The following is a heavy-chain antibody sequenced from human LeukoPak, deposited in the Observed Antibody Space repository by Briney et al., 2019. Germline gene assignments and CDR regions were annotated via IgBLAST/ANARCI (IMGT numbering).Heavy chain of an antibody. D-gene: IGHD7-27*01. CDR2: IFPADSDT. V-gene: IGHV5-51*01. Sequence: GESLQISCKASGCSFTNFWLGWVRQMPGKGPEWMGIIFPADSDTRYSPSFEGQVTISADKSISTAYLHWSSLKASDTAVYYCARSRGDNNWFEPWGQGTLVTVSS. J-gene: IGHJ5*02. CDR1: GCSFTNFW. CDR3: ARSRGDNNWFEP.